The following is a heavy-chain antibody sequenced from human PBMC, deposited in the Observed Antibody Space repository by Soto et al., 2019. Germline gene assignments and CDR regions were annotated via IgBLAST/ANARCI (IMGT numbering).Heavy chain of an antibody. D-gene: IGHD3-3*01. V-gene: IGHV3-7*01. CDR2: IKQDGSEK. CDR1: GFTFSSYW. Sequence: EVQLVESGGGLVQPGGSLRLSCAASGFTFSSYWMSWVRQAPGKGLEWVANIKQDGSEKYYVDSVKGRFTISRDNAKNSLYLQMNSLRAEDTAVYYCASDRPDLWSGYCFDPWGQGTLVTVSS. CDR3: ASDRPDLWSGYCFDP. J-gene: IGHJ5*02.